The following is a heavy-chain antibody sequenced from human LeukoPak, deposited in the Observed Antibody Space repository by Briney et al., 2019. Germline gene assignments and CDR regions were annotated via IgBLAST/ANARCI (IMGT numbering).Heavy chain of an antibody. J-gene: IGHJ6*03. V-gene: IGHV4-34*01. Sequence: SETLSLTCAVYGGSFSGYYWSWIRQPPGKGLEWIGEINHSGSTNYNPSLKSRVTISVDTSKNQFSLKLSSVTAADTAVYYCARGRITMVRGYYYYYYYMDVWGKGTTVTVSS. D-gene: IGHD3-10*01. CDR2: INHSGST. CDR1: GGSFSGYY. CDR3: ARGRITMVRGYYYYYYYMDV.